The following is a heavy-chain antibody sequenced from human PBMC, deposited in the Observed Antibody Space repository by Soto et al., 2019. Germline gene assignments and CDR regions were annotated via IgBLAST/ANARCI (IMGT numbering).Heavy chain of an antibody. J-gene: IGHJ4*02. CDR3: AKDLEVADGSVGGGDFDY. CDR1: GFTFSSYV. D-gene: IGHD3-16*01. V-gene: IGHV3-23*01. CDR2: ISVSGGST. Sequence: EVQLLQSGGGLVQPGGSLRLSCAASGFTFSSYVMSWVRQAPGKGLEWVSSISVSGGSTDYADSVKGRFTISRDNSKNTLYLQMNSLRAEDTAVYYCAKDLEVADGSVGGGDFDYWGQGTLVSVSS.